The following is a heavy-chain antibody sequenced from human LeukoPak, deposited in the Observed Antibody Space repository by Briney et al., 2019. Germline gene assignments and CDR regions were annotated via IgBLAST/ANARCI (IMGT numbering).Heavy chain of an antibody. V-gene: IGHV1-2*02. CDR2: INPNSGGT. J-gene: IGHJ4*02. CDR3: ARVPPTTVTNRYFDY. CDR1: GYTFTGYY. D-gene: IGHD4-17*01. Sequence: ASVKVSCKASGYTFTGYYMHWVRQAPGQGLEWMGWINPNSGGTNYAQKFQGRVTMTRDTSISTAYMELSRLRSDDTAVYYCARVPPTTVTNRYFDYWGQGTLVTVSS.